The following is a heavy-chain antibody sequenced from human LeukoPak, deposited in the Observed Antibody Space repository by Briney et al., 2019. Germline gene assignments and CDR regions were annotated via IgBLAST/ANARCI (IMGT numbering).Heavy chain of an antibody. CDR3: AKGPITIFGVVHFDY. CDR2: IRYDGNNK. D-gene: IGHD3-3*01. J-gene: IGHJ4*02. CDR1: GFTFSSYD. V-gene: IGHV3-30*02. Sequence: SGGSLRLSCAASGFTFSSYDMRWVRQAPGKGLEWVAFIRYDGNNKYYADSVKGRFTISRDNSKNTMYLQKNSLRAEDTAVYYCAKGPITIFGVVHFDYWGQGTLVTVSS.